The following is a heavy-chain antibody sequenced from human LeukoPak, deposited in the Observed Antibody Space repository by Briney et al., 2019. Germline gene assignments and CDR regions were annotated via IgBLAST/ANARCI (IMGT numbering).Heavy chain of an antibody. Sequence: KSSETLSLTCAVSGVSFDDYYWSWVRQTPGKGLEWIGEINHSGYTNDSPSLKSRATLSIDTSRKQFSLNLRSVTVADTGIYYCTRMTAGHDYWGQGTLVTVSS. D-gene: IGHD2-21*02. V-gene: IGHV4-34*04. CDR3: TRMTAGHDY. CDR1: GVSFDDYY. J-gene: IGHJ4*02. CDR2: INHSGYT.